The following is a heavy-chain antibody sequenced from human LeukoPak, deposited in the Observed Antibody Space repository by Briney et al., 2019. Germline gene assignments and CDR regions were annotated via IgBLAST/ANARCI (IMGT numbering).Heavy chain of an antibody. V-gene: IGHV4-59*08. J-gene: IGHJ2*01. CDR2: IYNSGNT. Sequence: PSENLSLTCIVSGGSIRTYYWSWIRQPPGKGLEWIGYIYNSGNTSYNPSLKSRVTISVDTSKNQFSLKLSSVTAADTAVYYCARRTVTSVVTDWYLDLWGRGTLVTVSS. CDR3: ARRTVTSVVTDWYLDL. CDR1: GGSIRTYY. D-gene: IGHD2-21*02.